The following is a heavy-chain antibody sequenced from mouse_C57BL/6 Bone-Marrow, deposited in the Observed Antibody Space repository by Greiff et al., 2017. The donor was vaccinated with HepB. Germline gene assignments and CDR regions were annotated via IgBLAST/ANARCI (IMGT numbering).Heavy chain of an antibody. CDR3: ERRGYYDYDGPYAMDY. J-gene: IGHJ4*01. CDR2: FHPYNDDT. V-gene: IGHV1-47*01. D-gene: IGHD2-4*01. CDR1: GYTFTTYP. Sequence: QVQLQQSGAELVKPGASVKMSCKASGYTFTTYPIEWMKQNHGKSLEWIGNFHPYNDDTKYNEKFKGKATLTVEKSSSTVYLELSRLTSDDSAVYYCERRGYYDYDGPYAMDYWGQGTSVTVSS.